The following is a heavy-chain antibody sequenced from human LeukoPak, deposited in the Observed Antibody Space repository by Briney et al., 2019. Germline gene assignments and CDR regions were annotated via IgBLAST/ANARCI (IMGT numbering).Heavy chain of an antibody. V-gene: IGHV1-18*04. CDR1: GYTFTSYG. CDR3: GRGLLGDYGMDV. Sequence: ASVKDSCKASGYTFTSYGINWVRQAPGQGLEWMGWISAYNDNTNYAHKLQGRVAMTTDTSSRTAYMELRSRRSDGTAVYYCGRGLLGDYGMDVWGKGTTVTVSS. J-gene: IGHJ6*04. CDR2: ISAYNDNT. D-gene: IGHD5-18*01.